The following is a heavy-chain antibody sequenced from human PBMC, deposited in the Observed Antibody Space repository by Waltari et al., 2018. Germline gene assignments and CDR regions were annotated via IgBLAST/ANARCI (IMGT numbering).Heavy chain of an antibody. CDR3: ARDLLHYYDSSGYYSHY. J-gene: IGHJ4*02. D-gene: IGHD3-22*01. CDR1: GGTFSSYA. V-gene: IGHV1-69*13. Sequence: QVQLVQSGAEVKKPGSSVKVSCKASGGTFSSYAISWVRQAPGQGLEWMGRISPIFGTANYAQKFQGRVTITADKSTSTAYMELSSLRSEDTAVYYCARDLLHYYDSSGYYSHYWGQGTLVTVSS. CDR2: ISPIFGTA.